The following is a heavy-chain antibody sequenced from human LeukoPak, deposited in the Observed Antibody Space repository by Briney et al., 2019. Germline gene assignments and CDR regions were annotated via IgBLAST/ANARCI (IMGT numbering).Heavy chain of an antibody. V-gene: IGHV3-20*04. CDR2: INWNGGST. CDR1: GFTFDDYG. Sequence: PGRCLRLSCAASGFTFDDYGMSWVRQAPGKGLEWVSGINWNGGSTVYADSVKGRFTISRDNAKNSLYLQMNSLRAEDTALYYCARDLELLGIAVAGTFDYWGQGTLVTVSS. D-gene: IGHD6-19*01. CDR3: ARDLELLGIAVAGTFDY. J-gene: IGHJ4*02.